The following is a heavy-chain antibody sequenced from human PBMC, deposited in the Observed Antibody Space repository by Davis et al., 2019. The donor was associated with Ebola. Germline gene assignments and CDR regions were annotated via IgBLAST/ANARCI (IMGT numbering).Heavy chain of an antibody. V-gene: IGHV1-46*01. J-gene: IGHJ4*02. CDR2: VNPSVDIR. CDR1: GYTFTSYF. CDR3: ARDDRYSHSWLGWSL. D-gene: IGHD2-21*01. Sequence: DSVKVSCKATGYTFTSYFIHWVRQAPGQGLEWMGIVNPSVDIRTYAQKFHGRVTMTTDTSTSTVYMELSSLRSEDTAVYYCARDDRYSHSWLGWSLWGQGTLVTVSS.